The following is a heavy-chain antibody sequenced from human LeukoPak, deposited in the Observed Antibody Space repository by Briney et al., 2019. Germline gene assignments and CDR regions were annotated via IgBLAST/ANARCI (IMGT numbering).Heavy chain of an antibody. CDR2: IFTSGST. V-gene: IGHV4-4*09. Sequence: PSETPSVTCTVSGDSISSYLWSWIRPPPRKGLGWIGYIFTSGSTNYTPPLQSRVTISVDTFKSTFSLKLSSVTASDTAVYYSARHATTVVTHYDAFDIWGQGTMVTVSS. J-gene: IGHJ3*02. D-gene: IGHD4-23*01. CDR1: GDSISSYL. CDR3: ARHATTVVTHYDAFDI.